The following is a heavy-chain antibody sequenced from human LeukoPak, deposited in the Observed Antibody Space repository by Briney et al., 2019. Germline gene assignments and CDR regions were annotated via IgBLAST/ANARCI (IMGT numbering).Heavy chain of an antibody. D-gene: IGHD2-2*01. CDR1: GFTFNTFW. Sequence: PGGSLRLSCAASGFTFNTFWMNWVRQAPGKGREWFSSISSSSDSIYYADSVTGRFTISRDNAKNSLYLQMNSLRAEDTAVYYCAKFAHCSSTTCYGIDYWGQGNMVTVSS. V-gene: IGHV3-21*01. CDR2: ISSSSDSI. J-gene: IGHJ4*02. CDR3: AKFAHCSSTTCYGIDY.